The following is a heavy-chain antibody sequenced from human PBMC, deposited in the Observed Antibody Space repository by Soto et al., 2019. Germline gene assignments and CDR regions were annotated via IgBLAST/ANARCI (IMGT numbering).Heavy chain of an antibody. V-gene: IGHV1-2*04. CDR3: ARDARYRRNAFDI. CDR1: GYTFTGYY. D-gene: IGHD3-16*02. Sequence: QVQLVQSGAEVKKPGASVKVSCKASGYTFTGYYMHWVRQAPGQGLEWMGWINPNRGGTNYARKFQVWVTMTRDTSISTAYMELSRLRSDDTAVYYCARDARYRRNAFDIWGQGTMVTVSS. J-gene: IGHJ3*02. CDR2: INPNRGGT.